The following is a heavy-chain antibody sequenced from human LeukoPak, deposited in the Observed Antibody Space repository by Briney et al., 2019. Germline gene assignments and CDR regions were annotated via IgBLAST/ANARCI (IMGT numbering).Heavy chain of an antibody. V-gene: IGHV1-8*01. J-gene: IGHJ3*02. D-gene: IGHD3-22*01. Sequence: ASVKVSCKASGYTFTRYDINWVRHATGQGLEWMGWMNPNSGNTGYAQKFQGRVTMTRNTSKSTAYMEQSSLRSEDTAVYFCWSDYYDSSGYQGDAFDIWGEGTMVTVSS. CDR1: GYTFTRYD. CDR3: WSDYYDSSGYQGDAFDI. CDR2: MNPNSGNT.